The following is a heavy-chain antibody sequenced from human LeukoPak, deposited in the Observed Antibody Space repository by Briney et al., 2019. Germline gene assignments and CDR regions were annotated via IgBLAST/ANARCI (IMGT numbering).Heavy chain of an antibody. Sequence: GGSLRLSCAASELTLSNYCMTWVRQGPGKGLEWVATIKRDGTETYYVDSVRGRFTISRDNAKNSVYLRMNSLRDEDTAVYYCTRGGRNTSYYWYYWGQGTLVTVSS. V-gene: IGHV3-7*01. J-gene: IGHJ4*02. CDR2: IKRDGTET. D-gene: IGHD1-26*01. CDR1: ELTLSNYC. CDR3: TRGGRNTSYYWYY.